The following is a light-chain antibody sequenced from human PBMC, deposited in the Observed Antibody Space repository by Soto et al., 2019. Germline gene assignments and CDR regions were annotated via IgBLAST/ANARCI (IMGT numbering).Light chain of an antibody. V-gene: IGKV3D-20*02. CDR3: HQRQSWPRT. CDR2: GAS. CDR1: QSVSSSY. Sequence: EIVLTQSPATLSLSPGERSTLSCMASQSVSSSYLAWYQQKPGQAPRLLIYGASSRATGIPDRFSGSGSGTDFTLTISRLEPEDFAVYYCHQRQSWPRTFGQGTKVDIK. J-gene: IGKJ1*01.